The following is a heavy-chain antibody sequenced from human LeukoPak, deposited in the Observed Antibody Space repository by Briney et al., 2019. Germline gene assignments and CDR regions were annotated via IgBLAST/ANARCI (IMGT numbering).Heavy chain of an antibody. CDR2: INAGNGDT. D-gene: IGHD3-10*01. J-gene: IGHJ5*02. CDR3: VREGTNAGSYYFGGWFGP. Sequence: GASVKVSCTASGYIFTKHGMHWVRQAPGQRPEWMGWINAGNGDTKYSQKFQGRVSITRDTSASTAYMELSSLRSEDTAVYYCVREGTNAGSYYFGGWFGPWGQGTLVTVSS. CDR1: GYIFTKHG. V-gene: IGHV1-3*01.